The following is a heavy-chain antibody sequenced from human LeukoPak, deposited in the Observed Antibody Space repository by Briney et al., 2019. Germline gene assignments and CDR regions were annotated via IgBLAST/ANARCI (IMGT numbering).Heavy chain of an antibody. J-gene: IGHJ4*02. Sequence: PSETLSLTCTVSGDSISGGDYYWVWIRQAPGKGLEWIGSIYYTGLTYYNPSLKSRVAIFVDTSKNHFSQKLSFVTAADTAVYFCARLAGLQLWPHFDYWGQGSLVTVSS. CDR3: ARLAGLQLWPHFDY. CDR1: GDSISGGDYY. CDR2: IYYTGLT. V-gene: IGHV4-39*02. D-gene: IGHD5-18*01.